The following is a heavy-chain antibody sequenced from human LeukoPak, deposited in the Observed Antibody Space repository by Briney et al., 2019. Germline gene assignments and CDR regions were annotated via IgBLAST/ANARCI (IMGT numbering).Heavy chain of an antibody. CDR3: ARDLVEDIVAPGWFDP. D-gene: IGHD2-15*01. J-gene: IGHJ5*02. CDR1: GGTFSCYA. Sequence: KVSCKASGGTFSCYAISWVRQAPGQGLEWMGRIIPILGIANYAQKFQGRVTITADKSTSTAYMELSSLRSEDTAVYYCARDLVEDIVAPGWFDPWGQGTLVTVSS. CDR2: IIPILGIA. V-gene: IGHV1-69*04.